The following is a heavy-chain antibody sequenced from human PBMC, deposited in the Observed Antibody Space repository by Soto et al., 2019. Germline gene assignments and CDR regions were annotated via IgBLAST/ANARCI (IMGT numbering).Heavy chain of an antibody. CDR2: INHSGST. D-gene: IGHD3-10*01. CDR3: ARSYYYGSGSYYTPTPHHLFGY. J-gene: IGHJ4*02. V-gene: IGHV4-34*01. CDR1: GGSFSGYY. Sequence: SETLSLTCAVYGGSFSGYYWSWIRQPPGKGLEWIGEINHSGSTNYNPSLKSRVTISVDTSKNQFSLKLSSVTAADTAVYYCARSYYYGSGSYYTPTPHHLFGYWGQGTLVTVSS.